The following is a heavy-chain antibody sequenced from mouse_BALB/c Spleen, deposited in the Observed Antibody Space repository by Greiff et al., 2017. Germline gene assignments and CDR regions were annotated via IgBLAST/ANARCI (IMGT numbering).Heavy chain of an antibody. Sequence: QVQLQQPGAELVMPGASVKMSCKASGYTFTDYWMHWVKQRPGQGLEWIGAIDTSDSYTSYNQKFKGKATLTVDESSSTAYMQLSSLTSEDSAVYFCARGDGYFFAYWGQGTLVTVSA. J-gene: IGHJ3*01. CDR1: GYTFTDYW. V-gene: IGHV1-69*01. CDR2: IDTSDSYT. CDR3: ARGDGYFFAY. D-gene: IGHD2-3*01.